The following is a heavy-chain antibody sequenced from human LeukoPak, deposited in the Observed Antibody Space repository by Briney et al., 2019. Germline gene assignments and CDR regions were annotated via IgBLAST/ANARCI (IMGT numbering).Heavy chain of an antibody. CDR3: ARVKVLRFLEWFLDF. V-gene: IGHV4-31*03. Sequence: SETLSLTCTVSGSSVSSDEHHWSWVRQHPGKGLEWIGYVYHSGSSYYIPSLESRVTMSVEVSKNQFSLELRSVTAADTAVYYCARVKVLRFLEWFLDFWGQGALVTVSS. CDR1: GSSVSSDEHH. J-gene: IGHJ4*02. D-gene: IGHD3-3*01. CDR2: VYHSGSS.